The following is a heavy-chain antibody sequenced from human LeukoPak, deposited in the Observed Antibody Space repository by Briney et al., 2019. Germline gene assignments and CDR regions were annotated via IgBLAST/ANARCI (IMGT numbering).Heavy chain of an antibody. J-gene: IGHJ6*03. CDR3: ARPSRAYYYYYYMDV. CDR2: IIPTFGTT. Sequence: SVKVSCKASGGTFSYYAIGWVRQAPGQGLEWMGRIIPTFGTTNYAQKFQGRVTITTDESTSTAYMELSSLRSEDTAVYYCARPSRAYYYYYYMDVWGKGTTVTVSS. V-gene: IGHV1-69*05. CDR1: GGTFSYYA.